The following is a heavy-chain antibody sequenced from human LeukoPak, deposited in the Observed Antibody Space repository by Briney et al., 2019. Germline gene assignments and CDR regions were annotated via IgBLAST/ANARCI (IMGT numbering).Heavy chain of an antibody. V-gene: IGHV1-8*03. CDR1: GYTFTSYG. D-gene: IGHD3-10*01. CDR2: MNPNSGNT. Sequence: ASVKVSCKASGYTFTSYGINWVRQATGQGLEWMGWMNPNSGNTGYAQKFQGRVTITRNTSISTACMELSSLRSEDTAVYYCARRGKRNWFDPWGQGTLVTVSS. J-gene: IGHJ5*02. CDR3: ARRGKRNWFDP.